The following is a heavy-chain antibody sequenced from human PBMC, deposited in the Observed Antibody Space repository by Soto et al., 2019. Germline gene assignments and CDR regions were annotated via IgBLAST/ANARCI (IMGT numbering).Heavy chain of an antibody. CDR1: GGSVNGYY. CDR2: INHTGGT. D-gene: IGHD4-17*01. J-gene: IGHJ4*02. V-gene: IGHV4-34*10. CDR3: ARTTAVPNTLRSRYFFDY. Sequence: SETLSLTCAVYGGSVNGYYWNWIRQPPGKGLEWIGEINHTGGTHYNPSLRSRVTMSVDTSKNQFSLRLSSVTTADTALYYCARTTAVPNTLRSRYFFDYWGQGTLVTVSS.